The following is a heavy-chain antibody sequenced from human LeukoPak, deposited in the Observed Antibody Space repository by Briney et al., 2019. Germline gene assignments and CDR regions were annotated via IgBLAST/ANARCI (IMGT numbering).Heavy chain of an antibody. D-gene: IGHD5-12*01. Sequence: GGSLSLSCAASGFTVSSNYMSWVRQAPGQGLEWVSAISGSGASTYYAESVKGRFTISRDNSKNTLYLQMTSLRAEDTAVYYCAKDRRGYSGYDYFDYWGQGALVTVSS. V-gene: IGHV3-23*01. CDR2: ISGSGAST. CDR1: GFTVSSNY. J-gene: IGHJ4*02. CDR3: AKDRRGYSGYDYFDY.